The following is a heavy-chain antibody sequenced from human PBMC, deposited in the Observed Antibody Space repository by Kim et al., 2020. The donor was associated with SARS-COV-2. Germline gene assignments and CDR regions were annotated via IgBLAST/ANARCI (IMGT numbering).Heavy chain of an antibody. J-gene: IGHJ6*02. CDR2: IYYSGST. CDR3: ARQQEGSGSYYYYYYGMDV. V-gene: IGHV4-39*01. CDR1: GGSISSSSYY. D-gene: IGHD3-10*01. Sequence: SETLSLTCTVSGGSISSSSYYWGWIRQPPGKGLEWIGSIYYSGSTYYNPSLKSRVTISVDTSKNQFSLKLSSVTAADTAVYYCARQQEGSGSYYYYYYGMDVWGQGTTVTVSS.